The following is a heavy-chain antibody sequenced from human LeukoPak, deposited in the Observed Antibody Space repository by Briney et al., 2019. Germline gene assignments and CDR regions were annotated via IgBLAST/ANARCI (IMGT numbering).Heavy chain of an antibody. CDR2: IYYSGST. Sequence: PSETLSLTCTVSGGSISSSSYYWGWIRQPPGKGLERIGSIYYSGSTYYNPSLKSRVTISVDTSKNQFSLKLSSVTAADTAVYYCERHASNSVAGTVFDYWGQGTLVTVSS. V-gene: IGHV4-39*01. CDR3: ERHASNSVAGTVFDY. J-gene: IGHJ4*02. D-gene: IGHD6-19*01. CDR1: GGSISSSSYY.